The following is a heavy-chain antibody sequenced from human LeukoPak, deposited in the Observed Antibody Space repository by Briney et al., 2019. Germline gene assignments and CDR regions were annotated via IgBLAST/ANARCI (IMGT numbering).Heavy chain of an antibody. CDR1: GGTFSSYA. CDR3: ARAWRDFRLHWGQAWYMDV. CDR2: IIPIFGTA. V-gene: IGHV1-69*01. J-gene: IGHJ6*03. Sequence: SVKFSCKASGGTFSSYAISWVRQAPGRGLEWMGGIIPIFGTANYAQKFQGRVTITADESTSTAYMELSSLRSEDTAVYYCARAWRDFRLHWGQAWYMDVWGKGTTVTVSS. D-gene: IGHD7-27*01.